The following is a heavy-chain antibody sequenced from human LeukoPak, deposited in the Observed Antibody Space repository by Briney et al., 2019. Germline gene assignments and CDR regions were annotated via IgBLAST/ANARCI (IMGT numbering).Heavy chain of an antibody. Sequence: GRSPRLSCAASGFSFISYWMRSASPARRDGMEWGATIKQDGSEKYYVGPLKGRFTISRDNAKNSLYLQMNSLRAEDTAVYYCARENYGDYVSPDAFDIWGQGTMVTASS. V-gene: IGHV3-7*01. CDR2: IKQDGSEK. CDR1: GFSFISYW. CDR3: ARENYGDYVSPDAFDI. J-gene: IGHJ3*02. D-gene: IGHD4-17*01.